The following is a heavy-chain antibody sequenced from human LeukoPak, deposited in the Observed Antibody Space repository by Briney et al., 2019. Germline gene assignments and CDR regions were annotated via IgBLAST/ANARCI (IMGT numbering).Heavy chain of an antibody. V-gene: IGHV5-51*01. J-gene: IGHJ5*02. CDR3: ARRYYHSTEFDP. D-gene: IGHD2/OR15-2a*01. Sequence: GESLKISCKASGYGFSNYWIGWVRQLPGRGLEWVGFIYPADSSTRYSPSFQGQVTISADKSISTAYLQWSSLKASDTAMYYCARRYYHSTEFDPWGQGTLVTVSS. CDR2: IYPADSST. CDR1: GYGFSNYW.